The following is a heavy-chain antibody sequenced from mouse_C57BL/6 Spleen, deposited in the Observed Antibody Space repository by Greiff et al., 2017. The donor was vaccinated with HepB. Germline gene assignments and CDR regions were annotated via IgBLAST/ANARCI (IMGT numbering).Heavy chain of an antibody. J-gene: IGHJ1*03. V-gene: IGHV3-6*01. CDR3: ARYGSSLLWYFDV. CDR1: GYSITSGYY. CDR2: ISYDGSN. Sequence: DVQLQESGPGLVKPSQSLSLTCSVTGYSITSGYYWNWIRQFPGNKLEWMGYISYDGSNNYNPSLKNRISITRDTSKNQFFLKLNSVTTEDTATYYCARYGSSLLWYFDVWGTGTTVTVSS. D-gene: IGHD1-1*01.